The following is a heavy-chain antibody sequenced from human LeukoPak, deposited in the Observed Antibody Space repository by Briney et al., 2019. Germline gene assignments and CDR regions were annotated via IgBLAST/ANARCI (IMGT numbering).Heavy chain of an antibody. CDR2: INHSGST. CDR1: GGSFSGYY. D-gene: IGHD2-2*01. Sequence: SETLSLTCAVYGGSFSGYYWSWIRQPPGKGLEWIGEINHSGSTNYNPSLKSRVTISVDTSKNQFSLKLSSVTAADTAVYCCARGLGNCSSTSCYHPGKYYFDYWGQGTLVTVSS. CDR3: ARGLGNCSSTSCYHPGKYYFDY. J-gene: IGHJ4*02. V-gene: IGHV4-34*01.